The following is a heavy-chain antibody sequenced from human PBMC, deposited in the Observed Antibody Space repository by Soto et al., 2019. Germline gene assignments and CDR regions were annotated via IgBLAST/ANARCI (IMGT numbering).Heavy chain of an antibody. CDR1: GFTFSNAW. D-gene: IGHD3-16*01. V-gene: IGHV3-15*07. CDR3: TTAILGAPRLRYRDWYFDL. J-gene: IGHJ2*01. CDR2: IKSKTDGGTT. Sequence: EVQLVESGGGLVKPGGSLRLSCAASGFTFSNAWMNWVRQAPGKGLEWVGRIKSKTDGGTTDYAAPVKGRFTISRDDSKNTLYLQMNSLKTEDTAVYYCTTAILGAPRLRYRDWYFDLWGRGTLVTVSS.